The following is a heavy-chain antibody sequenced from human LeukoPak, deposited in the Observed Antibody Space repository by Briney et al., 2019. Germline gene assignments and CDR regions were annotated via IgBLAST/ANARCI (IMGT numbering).Heavy chain of an antibody. D-gene: IGHD1-1*01. V-gene: IGHV4-34*01. CDR2: INHRGST. CDR3: ARTVWTYDSARPLWFDP. J-gene: IGHJ5*02. CDR1: GGSFSGYY. Sequence: SETLSLTCAVYGGSFSGYYWSWIRQPPGKGLEWIGEINHRGSTNSNPSFKSRVTISVDTSKNQFSLKLTSVTAADTAVYYCARTVWTYDSARPLWFDPWGQGTLVTVSS.